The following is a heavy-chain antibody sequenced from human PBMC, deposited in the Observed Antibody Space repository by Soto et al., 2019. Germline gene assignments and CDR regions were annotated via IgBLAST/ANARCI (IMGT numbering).Heavy chain of an antibody. CDR3: ARHVLSGNYNHYYPMDV. CDR2: TYPGDSDN. D-gene: IGHD2-15*01. V-gene: IGHV5-51*01. Sequence: GESLKISCKGSGYSFTNYWIAWVRQMPGKGLEWMGITYPGDSDNRYSPSFQGQVTISADKSISTAYLQWTSLKASDTAMYYGARHVLSGNYNHYYPMDVWGQGTTVTVSS. J-gene: IGHJ6*02. CDR1: GYSFTNYW.